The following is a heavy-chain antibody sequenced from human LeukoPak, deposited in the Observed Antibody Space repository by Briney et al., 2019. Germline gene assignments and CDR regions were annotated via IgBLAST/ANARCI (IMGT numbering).Heavy chain of an antibody. CDR1: GFTFSSYE. V-gene: IGHV3-48*03. J-gene: IGHJ6*04. CDR2: ISSSGSTI. D-gene: IGHD3-10*02. CDR3: AELGITMIGGV. Sequence: GGSLRLSCAASGFTFSSYEMNWVRQAPGKGLEWVSYISSSGSTIYYADSVKGRFTISRDNAKNSLYLQMNSLRAEDTAVYYCAELGITMIGGVWGKGTTVTFSS.